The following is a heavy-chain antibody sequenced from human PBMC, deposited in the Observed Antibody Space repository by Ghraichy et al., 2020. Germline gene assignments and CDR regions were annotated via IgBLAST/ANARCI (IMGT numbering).Heavy chain of an antibody. D-gene: IGHD3-22*01. V-gene: IGHV3-21*01. J-gene: IGHJ3*02. Sequence: LTCAASGFTFSSYSMNWVRQAPGKGLEWVSSISSSSSYIYYADSVKGRFTISRDNAKNSLYLQMNSLRAEDTAVYYCARGGYYYDSSGYYRFDAFDIWGQGTMVTVSS. CDR3: ARGGYYYDSSGYYRFDAFDI. CDR1: GFTFSSYS. CDR2: ISSSSSYI.